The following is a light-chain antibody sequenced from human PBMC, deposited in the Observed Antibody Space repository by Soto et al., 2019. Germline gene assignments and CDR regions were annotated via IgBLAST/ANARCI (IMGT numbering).Light chain of an antibody. Sequence: EIVLTQSPGTLSLSPGERATLSCRASQSVSSSYLAWYQQKPGQAPRPLIYGASSRAIGIPDRFSGSGSGTDFTLTISRLEPEDFAVYYCQQDGSSPWTFGQGTTVEIK. CDR2: GAS. CDR3: QQDGSSPWT. V-gene: IGKV3-20*01. CDR1: QSVSSSY. J-gene: IGKJ1*01.